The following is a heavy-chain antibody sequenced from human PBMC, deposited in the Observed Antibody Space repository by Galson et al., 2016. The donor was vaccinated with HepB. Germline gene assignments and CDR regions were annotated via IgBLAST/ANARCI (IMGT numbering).Heavy chain of an antibody. V-gene: IGHV3-53*01. D-gene: IGHD2-15*01. Sequence: SLRLSCAVSGFSVSDNYMRWARQAPGKGLEWVSLIYSDGKTHHAASVKGRFPISRDNTKNTVYPQMNSLRVEDSGMYYCATRLGRCRGGTCVGRYWGQGSLVIVS. J-gene: IGHJ4*02. CDR1: GFSVSDNY. CDR2: IYSDGKT. CDR3: ATRLGRCRGGTCVGRY.